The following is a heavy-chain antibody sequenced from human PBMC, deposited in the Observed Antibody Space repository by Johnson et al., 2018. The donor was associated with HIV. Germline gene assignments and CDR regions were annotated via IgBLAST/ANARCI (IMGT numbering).Heavy chain of an antibody. D-gene: IGHD3-22*01. CDR3: AKDSSRYYDSRGAFDI. CDR2: ISYDGSNK. CDR1: GFTFSSYG. J-gene: IGHJ3*02. V-gene: IGHV3-33*03. Sequence: QVQLVESGGGVVQPGGSLRLSCAASGFTFSSYGMHWVRQAPGKGLEWVAFISYDGSNKYYADSVKGRFTISRDNAKNSLYLQMNSLTAEDTAVYYCAKDSSRYYDSRGAFDIWGQGTMVTVSS.